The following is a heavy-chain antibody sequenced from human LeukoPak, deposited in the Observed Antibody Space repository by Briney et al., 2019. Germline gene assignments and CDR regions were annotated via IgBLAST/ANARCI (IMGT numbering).Heavy chain of an antibody. CDR2: IDPSDSYT. CDR3: ALVSTPSD. D-gene: IGHD2-21*01. CDR1: GHSFTSYY. Sequence: GGSLRISCKGSGHSFTSYYISWVRQMPGKGLEWMGRIDPSDSYTNYSPSFQGHVTFSVDKSISAAYLQWNTLKASDTAIYYCALVSTPSDWGQGTLVTVSS. V-gene: IGHV5-10-1*01. J-gene: IGHJ4*02.